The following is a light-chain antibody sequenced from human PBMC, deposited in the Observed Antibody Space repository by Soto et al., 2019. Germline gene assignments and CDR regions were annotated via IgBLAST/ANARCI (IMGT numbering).Light chain of an antibody. J-gene: IGLJ1*01. CDR3: CSYAGSSTQSYV. V-gene: IGLV2-23*02. CDR1: NSDVGSYNL. CDR2: EVS. Sequence: QSALTQPASVSGSPGQSITISCTGTNSDVGSYNLVSWYQQHPGKAPKVIIYEVSERPSGVSDRFSGSKSGNTASLMISGLQAEDEADYYCCSYAGSSTQSYVFGSGPKVTVL.